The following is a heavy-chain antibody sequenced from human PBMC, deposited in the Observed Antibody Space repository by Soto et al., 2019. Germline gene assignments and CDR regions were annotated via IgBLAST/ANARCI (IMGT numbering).Heavy chain of an antibody. Sequence: QVQLQESGPGLVKPSGTLSLTCAVSGGSISSSNWWSWVRQPPGKGLEWIREIYHSGSTNYNPSLKSRVTISVDKSKNQFSLKLSSVAAAGTAVYYCAKRYSISWGGSWGYWGEGTMVTVSS. CDR2: IYHSGST. CDR1: GGSISSSNW. V-gene: IGHV4-4*02. CDR3: AKRYSISWGGSWGY. D-gene: IGHD6-13*01. J-gene: IGHJ4*02.